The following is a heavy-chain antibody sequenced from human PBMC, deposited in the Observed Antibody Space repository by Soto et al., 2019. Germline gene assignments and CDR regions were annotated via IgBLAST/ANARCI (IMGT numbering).Heavy chain of an antibody. CDR1: GFTVSSYN. V-gene: IGHV3-48*01. J-gene: IGHJ4*02. CDR3: AGAGQQLDY. CDR2: ISRSGSPI. Sequence: EVQLVESGGGLVQPGGSLRLSCAASGFTVSSYNMNWVRQAPGKGLEWVVHISRSGSPIYYAESVKGRFIISKDHAKNSLYLQMNSLRAEDTAVYYCAGAGQQLDYWGQGTLVTVSS. D-gene: IGHD6-13*01.